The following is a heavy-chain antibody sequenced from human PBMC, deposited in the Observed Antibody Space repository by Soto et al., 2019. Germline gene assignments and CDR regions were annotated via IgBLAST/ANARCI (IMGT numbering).Heavy chain of an antibody. V-gene: IGHV3-66*01. J-gene: IGHJ6*02. Sequence: EVQLVESGGGLVQPGGSPRISCAASGFTVSSNYMTWVRQAPGKGLEWVSVIFYGGSTYYADSVKGRFTISRDNSNNMLYLQMNSLRAEDTAVYYCATTGMGVTLYYYYYGMDVWGQGTTVTVSS. CDR3: ATTGMGVTLYYYYYGMDV. CDR1: GFTVSSNY. CDR2: IFYGGST. D-gene: IGHD1-26*01.